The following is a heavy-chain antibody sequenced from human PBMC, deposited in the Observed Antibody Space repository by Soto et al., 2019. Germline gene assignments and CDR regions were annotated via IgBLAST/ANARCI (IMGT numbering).Heavy chain of an antibody. D-gene: IGHD2-15*01. V-gene: IGHV1-69*01. J-gene: IGHJ4*02. Sequence: KVYSKTSGGTFICIAISRMRQAPGQGLEWMGGIIPIFGTANYAQKFQGRVTITADESTSTAYMELSSLRSDDTVVHYCARVGSGQPFGYWGQGNLVTVFS. CDR1: GGTFICIA. CDR3: ARVGSGQPFGY. CDR2: IIPIFGTA.